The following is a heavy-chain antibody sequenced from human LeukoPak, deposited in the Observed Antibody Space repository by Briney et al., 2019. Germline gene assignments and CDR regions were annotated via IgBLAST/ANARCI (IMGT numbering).Heavy chain of an antibody. J-gene: IGHJ4*02. CDR2: IYPGDSDT. Sequence: GESLNIPWQGLGYRFTSYWLGRGRQMPGKGLESMGVIYPGDSDTRYSASFQGQVNISADKSISTAYMQWSSLKASDTGMYYCARVDTAMAREVDYWGQGTLVTVSS. V-gene: IGHV5-51*01. CDR3: ARVDTAMAREVDY. CDR1: GYRFTSYW. D-gene: IGHD5-18*01.